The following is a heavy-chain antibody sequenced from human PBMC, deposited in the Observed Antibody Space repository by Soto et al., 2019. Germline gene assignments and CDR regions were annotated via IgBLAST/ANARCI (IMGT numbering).Heavy chain of an antibody. CDR3: ARDWRRGGPDY. CDR1: GFTFSTYW. J-gene: IGHJ4*02. CDR2: INSDGSST. V-gene: IGHV3-74*01. Sequence: GGSLRLSCAASGFTFSTYWMHWVRQAPGEGLVWVSRINSDGSSTAYADSVKGRFTISRDNAKNTLYLQMNSLRAEDTAVYYCARDWRRGGPDYWGQGTLVTVSS. D-gene: IGHD3-3*01.